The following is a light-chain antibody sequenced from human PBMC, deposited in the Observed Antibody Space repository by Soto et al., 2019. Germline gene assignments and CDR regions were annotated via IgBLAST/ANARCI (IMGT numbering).Light chain of an antibody. Sequence: EVVLTQSPATLSLSPGERATLSCRASQSVNSYLAWYQQKPGQAPRLLIYDASNRATGIPARFSGSGSGTDFTLPISSLEPEDFAVYYCQQRSNWPATFGPGTKVDI. CDR3: QQRSNWPAT. CDR1: QSVNSY. V-gene: IGKV3-11*01. J-gene: IGKJ3*01. CDR2: DAS.